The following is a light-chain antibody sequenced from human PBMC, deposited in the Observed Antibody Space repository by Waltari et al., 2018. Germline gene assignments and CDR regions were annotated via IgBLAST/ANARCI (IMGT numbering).Light chain of an antibody. Sequence: QTVVTQEPSFSVSPGGTVKLTCGLSSGSVSTSYYPSWYQQTPGQAPRTLIYSTTTRSSGVPDRFAGSILGNKAALTITGAQADDESDYYCVLYMGSGIQVFGGGTKLTVL. J-gene: IGLJ3*02. CDR1: SGSVSTSYY. CDR3: VLYMGSGIQV. V-gene: IGLV8-61*01. CDR2: STT.